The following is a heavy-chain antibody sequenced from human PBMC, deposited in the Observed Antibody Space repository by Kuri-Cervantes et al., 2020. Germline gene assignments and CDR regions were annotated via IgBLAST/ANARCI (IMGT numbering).Heavy chain of an antibody. J-gene: IGHJ5*02. CDR2: INHIGNT. CDR3: AREGGIVGATLDSRWFDH. D-gene: IGHD1-26*01. CDR1: GFTFSDYY. V-gene: IGHV4-34*01. Sequence: GSLRLSGAASGFTFSDYYMSWIRQHPGKGLEGIGEINHIGNTNYNPSLKSRVIISADTTKNQFSMKRTSVNDADTDIYSCAREGGIVGATLDSRWFDHWGQGTMVTVSS.